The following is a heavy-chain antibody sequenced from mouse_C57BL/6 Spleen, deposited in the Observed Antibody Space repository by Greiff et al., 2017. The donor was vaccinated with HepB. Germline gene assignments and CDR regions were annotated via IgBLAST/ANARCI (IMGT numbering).Heavy chain of an antibody. V-gene: IGHV1-22*01. CDR3: ARSRGGGDYFDY. CDR2: INPNNGGT. Sequence: EVQLQQSGPELVKPGASVKMSCKASGYTFTDYNMHWVKQSHGKSLEWIGYINPNNGGTSYNQKFKGKATLTVNKSSSTAYMELRSLTSEDSAVYYCARSRGGGDYFDYWGQGTTLTVSS. CDR1: GYTFTDYN. J-gene: IGHJ2*01.